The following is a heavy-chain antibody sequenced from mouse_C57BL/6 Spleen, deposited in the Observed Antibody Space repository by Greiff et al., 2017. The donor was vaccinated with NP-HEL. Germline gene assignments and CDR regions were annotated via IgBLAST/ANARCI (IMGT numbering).Heavy chain of an antibody. Sequence: EVQLVESGPGLVKPSQSLSLTCSVTGYSITSGYYWNWIRQFPGNKLEWMGYISYDGSNNYNPSLKNRISITRDTSKNQFFLKLNSVTTEDAATYYCARGELPGTFSWFAYWGQGTLVTVSA. V-gene: IGHV3-6*01. J-gene: IGHJ3*01. CDR3: ARGELPGTFSWFAY. D-gene: IGHD4-1*01. CDR1: GYSITSGYY. CDR2: ISYDGSN.